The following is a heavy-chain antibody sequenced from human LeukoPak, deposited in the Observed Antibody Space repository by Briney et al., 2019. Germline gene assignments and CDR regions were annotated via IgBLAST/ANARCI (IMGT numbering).Heavy chain of an antibody. J-gene: IGHJ4*02. CDR3: AKAKTGIAAAGTLDY. CDR2: ISGSGGST. Sequence: GGSLRLSCAASGFTFSSYAMSRVRQAPGKGLEWVSAISGSGGSTYYADSVKGRFTISRDNSKNTLYLQMNSLRAEDTAVYYCAKAKTGIAAAGTLDYWGQGTLVTVSS. V-gene: IGHV3-23*01. CDR1: GFTFSSYA. D-gene: IGHD6-13*01.